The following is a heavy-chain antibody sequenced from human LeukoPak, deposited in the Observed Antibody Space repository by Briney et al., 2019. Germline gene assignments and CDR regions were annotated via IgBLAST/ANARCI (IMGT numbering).Heavy chain of an antibody. J-gene: IGHJ4*02. CDR2: IRNKANSYTT. CDR3: TRVSVLSGSYVFDY. Sequence: PGGSLRLSCAASGFTFSDLYMDWVRQAPGKGLEWVGRIRNKANSYTTEYAASVNGRFTISRDDSEKSLYLQMNSLKTEDTAVYYCTRVSVLSGSYVFDYWGQGTLVTVSS. D-gene: IGHD1-26*01. V-gene: IGHV3-72*01. CDR1: GFTFSDLY.